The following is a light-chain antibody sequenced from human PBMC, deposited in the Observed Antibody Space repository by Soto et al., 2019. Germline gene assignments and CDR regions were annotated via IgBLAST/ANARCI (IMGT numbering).Light chain of an antibody. V-gene: IGKV3-15*01. CDR2: DAS. CDR3: QQYNNWPYT. J-gene: IGKJ2*01. CDR1: QTVNSH. Sequence: EVVMTQSPATLSLSPGERDTLSCRASQTVNSHLAWYQQKPGQAPRLLIYDASTRATGVPARFSGSGSGTEFALTISSLQSEDFAVYYCQQYNNWPYTFGQGTKLEI.